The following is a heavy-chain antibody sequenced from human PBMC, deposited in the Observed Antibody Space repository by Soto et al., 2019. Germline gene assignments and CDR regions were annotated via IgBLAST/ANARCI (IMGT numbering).Heavy chain of an antibody. Sequence: GGSLRLSCAASGFTFSSYSMNWVRQAPGKGLEWVSSIRSSSSYIYYADSVKGRFTISRDNAKNSLYLQMNSLRAEDTAVYYCARDGSFGRFGVDYWGQGTLVTVSS. J-gene: IGHJ4*02. CDR3: ARDGSFGRFGVDY. V-gene: IGHV3-21*01. CDR2: IRSSSSYI. D-gene: IGHD3-10*01. CDR1: GFTFSSYS.